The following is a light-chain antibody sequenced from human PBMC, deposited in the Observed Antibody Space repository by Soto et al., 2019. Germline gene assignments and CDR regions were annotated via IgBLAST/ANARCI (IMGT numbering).Light chain of an antibody. J-gene: IGLJ3*02. Sequence: QSALTQPASVSGSHGQSITISCTGTSSDVGGYNYVSWYQQHPGKAPKLMIYEVSNRPSGVSNRFSGSKSGNTASLTISGLQAEDEADYYCSSYTSSSNPWVFGGGTKLTVL. CDR3: SSYTSSSNPWV. CDR1: SSDVGGYNY. CDR2: EVS. V-gene: IGLV2-14*01.